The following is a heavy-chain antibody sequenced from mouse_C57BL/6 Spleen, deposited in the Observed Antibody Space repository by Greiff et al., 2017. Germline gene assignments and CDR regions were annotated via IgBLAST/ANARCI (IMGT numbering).Heavy chain of an antibody. D-gene: IGHD4-1*01. CDR1: GYSITSGYY. CDR2: ISYDGSN. V-gene: IGHV3-6*01. J-gene: IGHJ2*01. CDR3: ARGDNWDYFDY. Sequence: DVKLQESGPGLVKPSQSLSLTCSVTGYSITSGYYWNWIRQFPGNKLEWMGYISYDGSNNYNPSLKNRISITRDTSKNQFFLKLNSVTTEDTATYYCARGDNWDYFDYWGQGTTLTVSS.